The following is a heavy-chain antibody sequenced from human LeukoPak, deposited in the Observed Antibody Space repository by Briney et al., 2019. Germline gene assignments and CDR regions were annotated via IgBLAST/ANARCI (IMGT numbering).Heavy chain of an antibody. CDR1: GGTFSSYA. CDR3: ARVKGGVRYGVVVTAPTYYYYYMDV. J-gene: IGHJ6*03. D-gene: IGHD2-21*02. CDR2: IIPIFGTA. Sequence: GASVKVSCKASGGTFSSYAISWVRQAPGQGLEWMGGIIPIFGTANYAQKFQGRVTITADKSTSTAYMELSSLRSEDTAVYYCARVKGGVRYGVVVTAPTYYYYYMDVWGKGTTVTVSS. V-gene: IGHV1-69*06.